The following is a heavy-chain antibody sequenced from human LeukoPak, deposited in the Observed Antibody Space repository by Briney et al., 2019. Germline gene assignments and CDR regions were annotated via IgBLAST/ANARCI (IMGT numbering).Heavy chain of an antibody. CDR2: IYYSGST. J-gene: IGHJ2*01. D-gene: IGHD6-13*01. V-gene: IGHV4-59*01. CDR3: ARVYYSSSYDYWYFDL. CDR1: GGSFSGYY. Sequence: SETLSLTCAVYGGSFSGYYWSWIRQPPGKGLEWIGYIYYSGSTNYNPSLKSRVTISVDTSKNQFSLKLSSVTAADTAVYYCARVYYSSSYDYWYFDLWGRGTLVTVSS.